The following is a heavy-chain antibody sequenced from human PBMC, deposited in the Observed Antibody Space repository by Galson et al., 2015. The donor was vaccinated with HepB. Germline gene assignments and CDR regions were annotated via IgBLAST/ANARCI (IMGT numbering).Heavy chain of an antibody. CDR2: ISYDGGKK. CDR3: ARDPSRDPFDI. Sequence: SLRLSCAASSVMFSNYAMNWVRQAPGKGLEWVAAISYDGGKKYYSDSVKGRLTISRDNSKNTLYLQMNSLRAEHTAVYYCARDPSRDPFDIWGQGTLVTVS. D-gene: IGHD2-2*01. CDR1: SVMFSNYA. J-gene: IGHJ3*02. V-gene: IGHV3-30-3*01.